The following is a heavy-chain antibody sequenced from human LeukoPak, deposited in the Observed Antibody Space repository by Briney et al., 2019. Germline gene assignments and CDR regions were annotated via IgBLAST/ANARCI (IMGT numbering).Heavy chain of an antibody. CDR1: GFTVSSNY. CDR2: IYSGGNT. D-gene: IGHD6-19*01. Sequence: GGSLRLSCAASGFTVSSNYMSWVRQAPGKGLEWVSVIYSGGNTYYADSVKGRFTISRDNSKNTLYLQMNSLRAEDTAVYYCARGDSSGYYYFDYWGQGTLVTISS. CDR3: ARGDSSGYYYFDY. J-gene: IGHJ4*02. V-gene: IGHV3-53*01.